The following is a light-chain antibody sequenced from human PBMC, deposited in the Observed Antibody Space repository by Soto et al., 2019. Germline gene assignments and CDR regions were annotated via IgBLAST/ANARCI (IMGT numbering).Light chain of an antibody. CDR1: QYCGTR. CDR2: YTS. Sequence: EIVLTQSPATLSSSPGETATLSCRASQYCGTRLAWYQHKPGQAPRLLIYYTSNRATGIPARFSGSGSGTDFTLTISGLEPADLGVYYCQQRHNWPITFGQGTRLEIK. V-gene: IGKV3-11*01. CDR3: QQRHNWPIT. J-gene: IGKJ5*01.